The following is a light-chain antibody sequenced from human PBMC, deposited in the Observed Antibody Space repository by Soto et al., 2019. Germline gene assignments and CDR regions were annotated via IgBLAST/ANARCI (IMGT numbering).Light chain of an antibody. V-gene: IGKV3-15*01. CDR3: QQYNNWPPWT. CDR2: GAS. J-gene: IGKJ1*01. CDR1: QSVSNN. Sequence: EIVMTQSPATLSVSPGERATLSCRASQSVSNNLAWYQQKPGQAPRLLIFGASTRATGIPARFSGSGSGTEFTLTISILQSEDFAVYYCQQYNNWPPWTFGQGTKVEIK.